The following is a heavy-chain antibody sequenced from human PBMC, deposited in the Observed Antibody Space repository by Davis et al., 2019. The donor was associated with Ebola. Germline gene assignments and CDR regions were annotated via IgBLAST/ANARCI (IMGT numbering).Heavy chain of an antibody. CDR2: INRDGSTT. J-gene: IGHJ4*02. CDR1: GFTFSSYW. V-gene: IGHV3-74*03. Sequence: GESLKISCAASGFTFSSYWMHWVRQAPGKGLVWVSCINRDGSTTTYADSVKGRFTISRDNAKNTLYLQMNSLRAEDTAVYYCARDFYYGGSWGQGTLVTVSS. CDR3: ARDFYYGGS. D-gene: IGHD4-23*01.